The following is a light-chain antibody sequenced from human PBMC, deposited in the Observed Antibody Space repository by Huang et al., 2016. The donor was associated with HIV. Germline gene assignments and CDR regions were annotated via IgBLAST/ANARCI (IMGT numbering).Light chain of an antibody. J-gene: IGKJ2*01. CDR1: QSISTY. V-gene: IGKV1-39*01. CDR3: QQSYSSPHT. Sequence: DIQMTQSPSSLSASVGDRVTITCRASQSISTYLNWYQHQPGKAPKLLIFAASSLQSGVPSRCSGSGSETDFTLTITSLQREDFATYYCQQSYSSPHTFGQGTKVEIK. CDR2: AAS.